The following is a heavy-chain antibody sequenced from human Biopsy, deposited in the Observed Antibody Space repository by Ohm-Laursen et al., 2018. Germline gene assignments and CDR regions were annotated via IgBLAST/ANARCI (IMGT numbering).Heavy chain of an antibody. CDR2: FAPENGKT. D-gene: IGHD1-1*01. J-gene: IGHJ4*02. CDR1: GYTLTALS. V-gene: IGHV1-24*01. CDR3: AADINVWNVNY. Sequence: GASVKVSCKVSGYTLTALSMHWARQAPGRGLEWMGSFAPENGKTIYAQKFQGRITMTEDTSTDTAYMELSSLRSEDTAVYYCAADINVWNVNYWGQGTQVTVSS.